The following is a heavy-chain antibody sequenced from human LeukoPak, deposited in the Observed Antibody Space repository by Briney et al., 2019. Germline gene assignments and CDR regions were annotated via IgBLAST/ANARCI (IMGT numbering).Heavy chain of an antibody. CDR3: VSYCSSTSCPNPFDY. CDR1: GFTFSGYA. J-gene: IGHJ4*02. D-gene: IGHD2-2*01. V-gene: IGHV3-23*01. CDR2: ISGSGGNT. Sequence: QPGGSLRLSCAASGFTFSGYAMSWVRQAPGKGLEWVSAISGSGGNTYYADSVRGRFTISRDNSKNTLFLQMNSLRAEDTAVYYCVSYCSSTSCPNPFDYWGQGTLVTVSS.